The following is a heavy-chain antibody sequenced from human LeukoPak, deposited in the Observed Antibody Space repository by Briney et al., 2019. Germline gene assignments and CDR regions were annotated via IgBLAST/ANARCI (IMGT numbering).Heavy chain of an antibody. CDR3: AREGYYGSGSPPSLYFDY. Sequence: GGSLRLSCAASGFTFRNYVIHWVRQAPGKGLEWLAVTSSDLNVKLYADSVKGRFTISRDNSRSTLYLQMNSLRPEDTAIYYCAREGYYGSGSPPSLYFDYWGQGTLVTVSS. D-gene: IGHD3-10*01. CDR2: TSSDLNVK. CDR1: GFTFRNYV. J-gene: IGHJ4*02. V-gene: IGHV3-30-3*01.